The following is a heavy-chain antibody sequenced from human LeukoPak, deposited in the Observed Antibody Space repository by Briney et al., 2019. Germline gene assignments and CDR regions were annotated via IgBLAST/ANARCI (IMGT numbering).Heavy chain of an antibody. D-gene: IGHD3-10*01. CDR3: AKSLYGSGTNWFDP. J-gene: IGHJ5*02. Sequence: GGSLRLSFEAPGFTFSSYALSWFRQAPGKGLNWVSAISGSGGSTYYADSVKGRFTISRDNSKNTLYLQMNSLRAEDTAVYYCAKSLYGSGTNWFDPWGQGTLVTVSS. V-gene: IGHV3-23*01. CDR1: GFTFSSYA. CDR2: ISGSGGST.